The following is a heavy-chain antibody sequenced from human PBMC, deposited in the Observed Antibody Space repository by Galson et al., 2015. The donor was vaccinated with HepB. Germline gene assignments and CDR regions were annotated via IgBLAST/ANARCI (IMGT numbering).Heavy chain of an antibody. V-gene: IGHV3-7*03. CDR3: ARVGPWWFDP. Sequence: SLRLSCAASGFIFSSFWMSWVRQAPGKGLEWVAPIKHDGSMQNYVDSVKGRLTISRDNAKSSLFLQMNGLRVEDTAMYFCARVGPWWFDPWGQGSPVTVSS. CDR1: GFIFSSFW. J-gene: IGHJ5*02. CDR2: IKHDGSMQ.